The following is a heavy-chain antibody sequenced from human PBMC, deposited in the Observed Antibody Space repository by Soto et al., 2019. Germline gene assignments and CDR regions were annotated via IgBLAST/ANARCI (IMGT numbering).Heavy chain of an antibody. CDR2: IYYSGST. CDR3: ARDLAVAGKGFDY. D-gene: IGHD6-19*01. CDR1: GGSISSYY. V-gene: IGHV4-59*01. J-gene: IGHJ4*02. Sequence: SETLSLTCTVSGGSISSYYWSWIRQPPGKGLEWIGYIYYSGSTNYNPSLKSRVTISVDTSKNQFSLKLSSVTAADTAVYYCARDLAVAGKGFDYWGQGTLVTVS.